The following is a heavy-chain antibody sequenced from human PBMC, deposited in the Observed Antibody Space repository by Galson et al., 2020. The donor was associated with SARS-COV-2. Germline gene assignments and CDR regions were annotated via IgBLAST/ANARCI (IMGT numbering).Heavy chain of an antibody. J-gene: IGHJ4*02. Sequence: GESLKISCAASGFTFSSYGMHWVRQAPGKGLEWVAVIWSDGSNKYYVDSVKGRFTISRDNSKNTLYLQMNSLRAEDTAVYYCAREGVLRYSDWLSYFQYWGQGTLVTVSS. CDR2: IWSDGSNK. D-gene: IGHD3-9*01. V-gene: IGHV3-33*01. CDR1: GFTFSSYG. CDR3: AREGVLRYSDWLSYFQY.